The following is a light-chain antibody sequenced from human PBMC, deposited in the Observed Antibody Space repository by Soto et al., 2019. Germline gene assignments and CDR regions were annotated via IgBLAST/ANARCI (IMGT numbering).Light chain of an antibody. CDR2: GNS. CDR3: QSYDSSLSAFYV. J-gene: IGLJ1*01. V-gene: IGLV1-40*01. Sequence: QSVLTQPPSVSGAPGQRVTISCTGISSNIGAGYDVHWYQQLPGTAPKLLIYGNSNRPSGVPDRFSGSKSGTSASLAITGLQAEDEADYYCQSYDSSLSAFYVFGTGTKVTVL. CDR1: SSNIGAGYD.